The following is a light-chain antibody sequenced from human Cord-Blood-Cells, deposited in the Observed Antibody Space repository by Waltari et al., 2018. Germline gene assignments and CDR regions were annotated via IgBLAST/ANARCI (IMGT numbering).Light chain of an antibody. Sequence: QSALTQPASVSGSPGQSITISCTGTRSDVGSYNLFSWHQQHPGKAPNLMIYEGSKRPSGVSNRFSGSKSGNTASLTSSGLQAEDEADYYCCSYAGSWVFGGGTKLTVL. V-gene: IGLV2-23*01. J-gene: IGLJ3*02. CDR1: RSDVGSYNL. CDR3: CSYAGSWV. CDR2: EGS.